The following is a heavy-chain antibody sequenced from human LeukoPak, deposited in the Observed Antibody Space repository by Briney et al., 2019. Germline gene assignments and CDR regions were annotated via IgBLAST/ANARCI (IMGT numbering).Heavy chain of an antibody. J-gene: IGHJ6*03. CDR3: ARDYYYYMDV. CDR2: ISSSSSYI. Sequence: GGSLRLSCAASEFILSDYSMNWVRQAPGKGLEWVSSISSSSSYIYYADSVKGRFTISRDNAKNTLYLQMNSLRAEDTAVYYCARDYYYYMDVWGKGTTVTVSS. V-gene: IGHV3-21*01. CDR1: EFILSDYS.